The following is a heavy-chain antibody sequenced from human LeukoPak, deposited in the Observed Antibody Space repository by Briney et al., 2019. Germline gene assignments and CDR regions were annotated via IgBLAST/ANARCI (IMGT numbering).Heavy chain of an antibody. J-gene: IGHJ4*02. CDR1: GFTFTDYY. CDR3: ARDDLGYCTTTTCSISHFDY. Sequence: GGSLRLSCAASGFTFTDYYMSWIRQAPGKGLEWVSYITNSGTTIYYADSVKGRFTISRDNAKNSLYLQMNSLRAEDTAVYYCARDDLGYCTTTTCSISHFDYWGQGTLVTVSS. CDR2: ITNSGTTI. D-gene: IGHD2-2*01. V-gene: IGHV3-11*01.